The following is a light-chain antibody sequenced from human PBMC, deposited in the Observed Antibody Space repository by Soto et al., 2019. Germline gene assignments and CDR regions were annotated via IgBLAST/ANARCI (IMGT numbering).Light chain of an antibody. J-gene: IGKJ1*01. V-gene: IGKV1-39*01. CDR1: QRISTY. CDR2: AAS. CDR3: QQCYSSPRP. Sequence: DIQMTQSPSTLSAGVGDRVTITCRASQRISTYLNWYQQKPGKAPTLLIYAASSLQSGVPSRFSGGGPGTDFTLTINTLQPEDFATFYCQQCYSSPRPFGQGTKVEIK.